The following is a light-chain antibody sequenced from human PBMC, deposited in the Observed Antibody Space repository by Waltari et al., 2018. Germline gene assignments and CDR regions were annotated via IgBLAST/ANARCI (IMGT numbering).Light chain of an antibody. CDR3: MIWRSGASE. J-gene: IGLJ2*01. CDR2: YKSDSDK. V-gene: IGLV5-45*03. Sequence: QAVLSQPSSLSASPGASASLTCTLRSGVNVANHRIYWYQQKPGSPHQYLLMYKSDSDKKQGSGVPSRFSGSKVSSANAGILLISGLQSEDEADYYCMIWRSGASEFGGGTKLTVL. CDR1: SGVNVANHR.